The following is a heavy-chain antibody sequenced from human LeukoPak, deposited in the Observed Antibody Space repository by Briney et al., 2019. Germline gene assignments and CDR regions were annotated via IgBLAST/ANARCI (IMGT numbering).Heavy chain of an antibody. CDR3: ASFPPYMVRTDAFDI. V-gene: IGHV3-21*01. D-gene: IGHD3-10*01. CDR1: GFTFSSYS. J-gene: IGHJ3*02. CDR2: ISSSSYI. Sequence: GGSLRLSCAASGFTFSSYSMNWVRQPPGKGLEWVSSISSSSYIYYADSVKGRFTISRDNAKNSLYLQMNSLRAEDTAVYYCASFPPYMVRTDAFDIWGQGTMVTVSS.